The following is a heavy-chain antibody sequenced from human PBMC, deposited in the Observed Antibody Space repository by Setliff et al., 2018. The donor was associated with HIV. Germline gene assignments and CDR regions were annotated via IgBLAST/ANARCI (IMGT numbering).Heavy chain of an antibody. V-gene: IGHV4-39*02. CDR1: GASISTTTYY. CDR3: AREGDGIDY. Sequence: SETLSLTCTVSGASISTTTYYWGWIRQPPGKGLEWIGRIHYTGNTYNTPSLKSRLTISVDASKNQISLKLTSVTAADTAIYFCAREGDGIDYWGQGILVTVSS. CDR2: IHYTGNT. J-gene: IGHJ4*02. D-gene: IGHD2-21*02.